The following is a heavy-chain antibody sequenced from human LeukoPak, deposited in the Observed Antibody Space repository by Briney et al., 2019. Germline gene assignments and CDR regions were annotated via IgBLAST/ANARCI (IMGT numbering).Heavy chain of an antibody. CDR1: GFTVSSDY. V-gene: IGHV3-66*02. CDR2: IYSGGST. CDR3: ARSRSYYDFWSGYYTYYFDY. D-gene: IGHD3-3*01. Sequence: GGSLRLSCAASGFTVSSDYMSWVRQAPGKGLEWVSVIYSGGSTYYADSVKGRFTISRDNSKNTLYLQMNSLRAEDTAVYYCARSRSYYDFWSGYYTYYFDYWGQGTLVTVSS. J-gene: IGHJ4*02.